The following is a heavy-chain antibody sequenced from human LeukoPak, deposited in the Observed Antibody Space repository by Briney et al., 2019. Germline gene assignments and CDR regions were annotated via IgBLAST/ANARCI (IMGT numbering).Heavy chain of an antibody. V-gene: IGHV4-31*03. Sequence: LSLPFTVSGGSINSGGYYWRWIRQHPGKGLGWIGYIYYSESTYCHPSLTSRVTISVDTSKNQFSLKLRSVTAADTAVYYCARASDDILTGGSDFWGQGTLVTVSS. D-gene: IGHD3-9*01. CDR3: ARASDDILTGGSDF. J-gene: IGHJ4*02. CDR1: GGSINSGGYY. CDR2: IYYSEST.